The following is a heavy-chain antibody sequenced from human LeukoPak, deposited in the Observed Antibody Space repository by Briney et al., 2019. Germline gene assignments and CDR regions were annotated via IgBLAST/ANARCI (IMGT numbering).Heavy chain of an antibody. Sequence: GGSLRLSCAASGFTFSDFAMHWVRQAPGKGLEWLSFTRYDESKKYYSDSVKGRFTISRDNSKSTLYLQMNSLRVEDTANYCVKVRGQFVLFDHWGQGTLVTVSS. V-gene: IGHV3-30*02. CDR2: TRYDESKK. D-gene: IGHD6-6*01. J-gene: IGHJ4*02. CDR3: VKVRGQFVLFDH. CDR1: GFTFSDFA.